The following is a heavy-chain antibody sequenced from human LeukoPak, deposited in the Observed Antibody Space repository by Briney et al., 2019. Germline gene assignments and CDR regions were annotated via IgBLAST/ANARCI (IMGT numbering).Heavy chain of an antibody. V-gene: IGHV1-3*01. J-gene: IGHJ6*02. Sequence: ASVKVSCKASGYTFTSYAMHWVRQAPGQRLKWMGWINAGNGNTKYSQKFQGRVTITRDTSASTAYMELSSLRSEDTAVYYCARDWRSYCSGGSCYSSGMDVWGQGTTVTVSS. D-gene: IGHD2-15*01. CDR3: ARDWRSYCSGGSCYSSGMDV. CDR2: INAGNGNT. CDR1: GYTFTSYA.